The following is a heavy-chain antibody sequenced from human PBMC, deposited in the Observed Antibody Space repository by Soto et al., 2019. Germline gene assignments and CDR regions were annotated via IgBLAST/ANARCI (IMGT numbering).Heavy chain of an antibody. D-gene: IGHD4-4*01. Sequence: EVQLVESGGGLVQPGGSLRLSCTASGFTFSDSWMTWVRQAPGKGLEWVARIKPDESEKKYADSVKGRFSISRDNAKNSMYLQMDSLRGEVTAVYYCVRGGSNYASWGQGTLVTVSS. CDR3: VRGGSNYAS. CDR1: GFTFSDSW. V-gene: IGHV3-7*01. CDR2: IKPDESEK. J-gene: IGHJ5*02.